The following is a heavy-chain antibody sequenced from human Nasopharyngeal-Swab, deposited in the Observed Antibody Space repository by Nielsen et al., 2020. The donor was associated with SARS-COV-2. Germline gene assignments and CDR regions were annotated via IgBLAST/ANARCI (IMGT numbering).Heavy chain of an antibody. Sequence: GSGYTFTSYWISWVRQMPGKGLEWMGRIDPSDSYTNYNPSFQGHVTISVDKSISTAYLQWSSLKASDTAMYYCARGRPSSGSSAYYYYGMDVWGQGTTVTVSS. CDR1: GYTFTSYW. D-gene: IGHD1-26*01. V-gene: IGHV5-10-1*01. CDR3: ARGRPSSGSSAYYYYGMDV. J-gene: IGHJ6*02. CDR2: IDPSDSYT.